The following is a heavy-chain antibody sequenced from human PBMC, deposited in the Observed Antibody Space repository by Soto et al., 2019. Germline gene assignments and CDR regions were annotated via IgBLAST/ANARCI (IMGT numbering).Heavy chain of an antibody. V-gene: IGHV3-23*01. Sequence: PGGSLRLSCVASGLTFGSRAMSWVRQSPGEGLECVSTSSPNGDAKYYASSVNGRFTISRDNSKNTLYLQMDNLRAEDTAVYYCAKLSRASSSTSYWGQGTLVTVSS. D-gene: IGHD6-13*01. CDR1: GLTFGSRA. CDR2: SSPNGDAK. J-gene: IGHJ1*01. CDR3: AKLSRASSSTSY.